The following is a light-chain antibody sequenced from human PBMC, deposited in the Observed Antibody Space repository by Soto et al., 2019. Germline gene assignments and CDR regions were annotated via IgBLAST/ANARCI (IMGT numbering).Light chain of an antibody. J-gene: IGLJ2*01. Sequence: QSAPTQPASVSGSPGQSITISCTGTSSDIGAYKYVSWCQQYPGKAPKLIIYEVSNRPSGVSNRFSGSKSGNTASLTISGLQAEDEADYYCISHAGSSVIFGRGTKLTVL. V-gene: IGLV2-14*01. CDR2: EVS. CDR3: ISHAGSSVI. CDR1: SSDIGAYKY.